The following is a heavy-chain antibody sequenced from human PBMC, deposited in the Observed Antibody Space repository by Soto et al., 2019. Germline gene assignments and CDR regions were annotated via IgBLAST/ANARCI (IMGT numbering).Heavy chain of an antibody. D-gene: IGHD5-12*01. CDR3: ARLYVGVEMATIGDWFDP. Sequence: QLQLQESGPGLVKPSETLSLTCTVSGGSISSSSYYWGWIRQPPGKGLEWIGSIYYSGSTYYNPSLKGRVTISVDTSKNQFSLKLSSVTAADTAVYYCARLYVGVEMATIGDWFDPWGQGTLVTVSS. V-gene: IGHV4-39*01. CDR1: GGSISSSSYY. J-gene: IGHJ5*02. CDR2: IYYSGST.